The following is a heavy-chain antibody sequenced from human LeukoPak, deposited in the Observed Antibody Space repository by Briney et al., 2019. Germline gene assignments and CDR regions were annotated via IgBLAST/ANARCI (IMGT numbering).Heavy chain of an antibody. J-gene: IGHJ4*02. CDR1: GFTFASYA. Sequence: GGSLRLSCAASGFTFASYAMTWVRQAPGKGLEWVSAISGSGVSTYYADSVKGRFTISRDNSKNTLYLQMNSLRAEDTAAYYCAKDDGNPYGSGSYFDYWGQGTLVTVSS. D-gene: IGHD3-10*01. V-gene: IGHV3-23*01. CDR2: ISGSGVST. CDR3: AKDDGNPYGSGSYFDY.